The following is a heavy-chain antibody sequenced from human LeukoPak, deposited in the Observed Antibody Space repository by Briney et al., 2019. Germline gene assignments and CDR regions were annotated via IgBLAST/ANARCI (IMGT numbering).Heavy chain of an antibody. J-gene: IGHJ4*02. Sequence: GGSLRLSCSASGFTVSSNYMSWVRQAPGKGLEWVANIKQDGSEKYYVDSVKGRFTISRDDAKNSLYLQMNSLRAEDTAVYYCARPLTYYHDSSGYYSWGGFDYWGQGTLVIVSS. CDR1: GFTVSSNY. CDR2: IKQDGSEK. V-gene: IGHV3-7*05. CDR3: ARPLTYYHDSSGYYSWGGFDY. D-gene: IGHD3-22*01.